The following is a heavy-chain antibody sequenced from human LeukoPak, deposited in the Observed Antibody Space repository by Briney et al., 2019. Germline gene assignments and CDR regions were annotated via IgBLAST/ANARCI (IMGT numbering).Heavy chain of an antibody. V-gene: IGHV3-23*01. J-gene: IGHJ4*02. CDR2: IGSNGGAT. CDR1: GFTFINHA. Sequence: GGSLRLSCAASGFTFINHAMTWVRQAPGKGLEWVSAIGSNGGATYYADSVRGRFTISRDNSKNTLYLQMNSLRADDTAVYYCAKDHNDFWSGYPPNWGQGTLVTVSS. CDR3: AKDHNDFWSGYPPN. D-gene: IGHD3-3*01.